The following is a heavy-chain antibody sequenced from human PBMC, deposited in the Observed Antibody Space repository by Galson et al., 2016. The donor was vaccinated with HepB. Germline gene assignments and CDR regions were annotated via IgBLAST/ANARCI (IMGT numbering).Heavy chain of an antibody. CDR1: GFSLSTTGVG. J-gene: IGHJ3*02. CDR2: KYWDDDK. V-gene: IGHV2-5*02. CDR3: ARRRGSGSPWAYGAFDI. D-gene: IGHD1-26*01. Sequence: PALVKPTQTLTLTCTFSGFSLSTTGVGVGWIRQPPGKALEWLALKYWDDDKYYNPSLKTRLIITKDTSKNQVVLTMTNMDPVDTATYYCARRRGSGSPWAYGAFDIWGQGTVVTVSS.